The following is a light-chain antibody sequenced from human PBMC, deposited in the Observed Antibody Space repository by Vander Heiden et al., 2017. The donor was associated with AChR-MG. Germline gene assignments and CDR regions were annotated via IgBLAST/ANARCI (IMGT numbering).Light chain of an antibody. V-gene: IGLV3-19*01. Sequence: SSELTQDPAVSVALGPTVRITCQGASLRSYYASWYQQKPGQAPVLVIYGKNNRPSGIPDRFSGSSSGNTASLTITGAQAEDEADYYCNSRDSSGNLYWVFGGGTKLTVL. CDR2: GKN. J-gene: IGLJ3*02. CDR3: NSRDSSGNLYWV. CDR1: SLRSYY.